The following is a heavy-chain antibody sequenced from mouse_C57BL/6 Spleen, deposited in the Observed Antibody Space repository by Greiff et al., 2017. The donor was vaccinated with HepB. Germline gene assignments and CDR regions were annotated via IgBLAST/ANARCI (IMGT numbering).Heavy chain of an antibody. CDR2: ISGGGGNT. V-gene: IGHV5-9*01. CDR3: ARGNWYFDV. J-gene: IGHJ1*03. Sequence: EVQRVESGGGLVKPGGSLTLSCAVSGFTFSSYTMSWVRQTPEKRLEWVATISGGGGNTYYPDRVKGRFTISRYNAKNTLYLQISSLSSEDTALYYCARGNWYFDVWGTGTTVTVSS. CDR1: GFTFSSYT.